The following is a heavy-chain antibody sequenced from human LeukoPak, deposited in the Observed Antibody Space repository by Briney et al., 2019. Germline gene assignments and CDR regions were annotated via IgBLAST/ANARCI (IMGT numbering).Heavy chain of an antibody. CDR1: GGSISSYY. J-gene: IGHJ3*02. Sequence: SETLSLTCTVSGGSISSYYWGWIRQPAGKGLEWIGRIYTSGSTNYNPSLKSRVTMSVDTSKNQFSLKLSSVTAADTAVYYCAAESYYYDSSGYYSDAFDIWGQGTMVTVSS. V-gene: IGHV4-4*07. CDR3: AAESYYYDSSGYYSDAFDI. D-gene: IGHD3-22*01. CDR2: IYTSGST.